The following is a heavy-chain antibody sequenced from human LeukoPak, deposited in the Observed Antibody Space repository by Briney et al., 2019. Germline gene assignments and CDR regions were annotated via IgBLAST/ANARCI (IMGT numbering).Heavy chain of an antibody. CDR1: GYSISSDYY. CDR2: IYHSDYT. Sequence: SETLSLTCTVSGYSISSDYYWGWIRQPPGKGLEWIGSIYHSDYTYYNPSLKSRVTISVDTSKNQFSLKLSSVTAADTAMYYCAGGSVVAAPRDWGQGTLVTVSS. CDR3: AGGSVVAAPRD. J-gene: IGHJ4*02. V-gene: IGHV4-38-2*02. D-gene: IGHD2-15*01.